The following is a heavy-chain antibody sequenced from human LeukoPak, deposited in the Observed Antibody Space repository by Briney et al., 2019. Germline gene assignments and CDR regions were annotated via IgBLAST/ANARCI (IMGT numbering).Heavy chain of an antibody. CDR1: GFTLSSYG. D-gene: IGHD6-13*01. CDR3: AKGSGYSSSWYLLLQYYFDY. V-gene: IGHV3-30*18. CDR2: ISYEGSNK. Sequence: GGSLRLSCAASGFTLSSYGMQWVRQAPGKGLEWVAVISYEGSNKYYADSVKGRFTISRDNSKNTLYLQMNSLRAEDTAVHYCAKGSGYSSSWYLLLQYYFDYWGQGTLVTVSS. J-gene: IGHJ4*02.